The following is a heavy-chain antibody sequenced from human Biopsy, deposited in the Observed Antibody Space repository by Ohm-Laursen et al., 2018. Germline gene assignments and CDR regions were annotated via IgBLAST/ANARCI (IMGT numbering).Heavy chain of an antibody. Sequence: SVKVSCKASAYAFGDHRIHWVRQAPGQGLEWMGWIDPKSGGTNYAQKFQGRVTMTRDTSISTTYMELRRLTSDDTAVFYCARELGDFWGGRQFDFWGQGTLVTVSS. V-gene: IGHV1-2*02. CDR1: AYAFGDHR. J-gene: IGHJ5*01. D-gene: IGHD3-3*01. CDR2: IDPKSGGT. CDR3: ARELGDFWGGRQFDF.